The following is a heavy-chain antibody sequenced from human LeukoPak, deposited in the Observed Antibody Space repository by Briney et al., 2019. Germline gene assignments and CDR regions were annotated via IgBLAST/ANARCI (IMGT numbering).Heavy chain of an antibody. V-gene: IGHV1-69*01. CDR2: IIPIFGTA. CDR1: GGSFSSYV. D-gene: IGHD2-2*01. Sequence: GASVKVSCKASGGSFSSYVITWVRQAPGQGLEWMGGIIPIFGTANYAQKFQGRVTITADESTSTAYMELSSLRSEDTAVYYCARVGKAEVLDLVVPAAGPFFDYWGQGTLVTVSS. CDR3: ARVGKAEVLDLVVPAAGPFFDY. J-gene: IGHJ4*02.